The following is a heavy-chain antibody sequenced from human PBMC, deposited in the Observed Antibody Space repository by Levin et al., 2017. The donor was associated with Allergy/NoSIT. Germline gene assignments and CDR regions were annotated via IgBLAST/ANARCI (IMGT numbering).Heavy chain of an antibody. J-gene: IGHJ6*02. CDR2: IYSGGST. CDR3: ARDVAVVMDV. V-gene: IGHV3-53*01. D-gene: IGHD5-12*01. CDR1: GFTVSSNY. Sequence: ASVKVSCAASGFTVSSNYMSWVRQAPGKGLEWVSVIYSGGSTYYADSVKGRFTISRDNSKNTLYLQMNSLRAEDTAVYYCARDVAVVMDVWGQGTTVTVSS.